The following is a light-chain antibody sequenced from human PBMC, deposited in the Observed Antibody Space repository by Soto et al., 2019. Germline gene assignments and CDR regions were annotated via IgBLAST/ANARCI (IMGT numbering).Light chain of an antibody. J-gene: IGKJ4*01. V-gene: IGKV1-5*01. Sequence: DIQMTQSPSTLSASVGDRVTITCRASQSISSRLAWYQQKPGKAPKLLIYDASNLESGVPSRFSGSGSGPEFTLTISSLQPDGFAHSYCQQYNSYSLTFGGGTKVGSN. CDR2: DAS. CDR3: QQYNSYSLT. CDR1: QSISSR.